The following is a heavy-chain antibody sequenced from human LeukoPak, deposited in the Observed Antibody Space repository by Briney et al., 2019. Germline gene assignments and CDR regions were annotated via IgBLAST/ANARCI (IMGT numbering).Heavy chain of an antibody. CDR1: GGSLNSSSYY. Sequence: SETLSLTCTVSGGSLNSSSYYWGWIRQPPGKRLEWIGHIYYSGSTNYNPSLKSRVTISVDTSKNQFSLKLSSVTAADTAVYYCASRSSIWSGYQDTLYYFDSWGQGTLVTVSS. CDR3: ASRSSIWSGYQDTLYYFDS. V-gene: IGHV4-61*01. CDR2: IYYSGST. J-gene: IGHJ4*02. D-gene: IGHD3-3*01.